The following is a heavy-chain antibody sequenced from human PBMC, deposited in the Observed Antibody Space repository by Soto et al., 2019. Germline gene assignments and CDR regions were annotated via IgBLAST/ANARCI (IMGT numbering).Heavy chain of an antibody. CDR2: VNPILSMS. CDR1: GDTFNFYS. Sequence: QVQLVQSGAEVKRPGSSVKVSCKASGDTFNFYSINWVRQAPGLGLEWMGRVNPILSMSNYAQRFQGRVTMTADKPTSTACMELSGLRSEDTAIYYCATSYGSGYRAFDFWGQGALVTVSS. D-gene: IGHD3-10*01. CDR3: ATSYGSGYRAFDF. J-gene: IGHJ4*02. V-gene: IGHV1-69*04.